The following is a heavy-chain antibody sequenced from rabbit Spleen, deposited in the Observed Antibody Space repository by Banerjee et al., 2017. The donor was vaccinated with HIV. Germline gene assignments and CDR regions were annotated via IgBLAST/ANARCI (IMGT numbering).Heavy chain of an antibody. CDR1: GFSFSDRDV. V-gene: IGHV1S45*01. CDR2: INTATGKD. J-gene: IGHJ4*01. Sequence: QEQLEESGRGLVKPEGSLTLTCKASGFSFSDRDVMCWVRQAPGKGLEWIACINTATGKDVYASWAKGRFTISKTSSTTVTLQMTSLTAADTASYFCARDDGSYDYIDGYFNLWGPGTLVTVS. CDR3: ARDDGSYDYIDGYFNL. D-gene: IGHD6-1*01.